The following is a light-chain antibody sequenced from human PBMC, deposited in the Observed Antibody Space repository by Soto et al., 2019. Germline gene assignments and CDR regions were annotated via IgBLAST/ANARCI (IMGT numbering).Light chain of an antibody. Sequence: EIVLTQSPATLSLSPGERATLSCRASQSVSSYLAWYQQKLGQAPRLLIYDASNRATGIPARFSGSGSGTDFTLTISSLEPQDFAVYYCQQRSNCPWTFGQGTKVEIK. CDR3: QQRSNCPWT. CDR2: DAS. J-gene: IGKJ1*01. V-gene: IGKV3-11*01. CDR1: QSVSSY.